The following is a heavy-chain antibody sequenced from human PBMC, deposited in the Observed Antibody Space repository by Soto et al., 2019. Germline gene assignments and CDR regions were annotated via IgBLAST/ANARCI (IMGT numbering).Heavy chain of an antibody. CDR1: GFTFTSSA. CDR3: ASEYCSGGSCYYYGMDV. Sequence: ASVKVSCKASGFTFTSSAVQWVRQARGQRLEWIGWIVVGSGNTNYAQKFQERVTITRDMSTSTAYMELNSLRSEDTAVYYCASEYCSGGSCYYYGMDVWGQGTTVT. D-gene: IGHD2-15*01. V-gene: IGHV1-58*01. CDR2: IVVGSGNT. J-gene: IGHJ6*02.